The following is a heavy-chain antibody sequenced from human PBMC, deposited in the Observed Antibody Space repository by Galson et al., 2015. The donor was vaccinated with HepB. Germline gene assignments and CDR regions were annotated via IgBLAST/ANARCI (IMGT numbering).Heavy chain of an antibody. CDR1: GGSISSGTYY. CDR3: ARGETGWLYGTGSRLDY. J-gene: IGHJ4*02. D-gene: IGHD3-10*01. CDR2: IYSSGTT. Sequence: TLSLTCTVSGGSISSGTYYWNWIRQPAEKGLEWLGRIYSSGTTNYRPSLGSRPALLIDTSKNQFSLGLNSGTASDTAVYYCARGETGWLYGTGSRLDYWGQGILVTVSS. V-gene: IGHV4-61*02.